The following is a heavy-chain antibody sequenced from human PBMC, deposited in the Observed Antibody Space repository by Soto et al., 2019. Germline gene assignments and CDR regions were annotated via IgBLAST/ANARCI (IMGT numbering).Heavy chain of an antibody. Sequence: PGESLNICCKGSGYIFTNVWIAWVRQLPEKGLGWMGIIYPGDYDTRYNPSFQGQVTISVDESISTAYLQWSSLKAADTAMYYCAKVWEMATVAARESWGRGTLVTVS. J-gene: IGHJ5*02. D-gene: IGHD6-6*01. CDR2: IYPGDYDT. CDR1: GYIFTNVW. V-gene: IGHV5-51*01. CDR3: AKVWEMATVAARES.